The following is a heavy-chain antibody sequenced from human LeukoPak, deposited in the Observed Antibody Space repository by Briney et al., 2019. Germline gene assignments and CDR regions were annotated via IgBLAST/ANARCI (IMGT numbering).Heavy chain of an antibody. D-gene: IGHD3-3*01. CDR1: GGTFSSYA. CDR3: ARGYDLAFDI. Sequence: GASVKVSCKASGGTFSSYAISWVRQAPGQGLEWMGIINPSGGSTSYAQKFQGRVTMTRDTSTSTVYMELSSLRSEDTAVYYCARGYDLAFDIWGQGTMVTVSS. V-gene: IGHV1-46*01. J-gene: IGHJ3*02. CDR2: INPSGGST.